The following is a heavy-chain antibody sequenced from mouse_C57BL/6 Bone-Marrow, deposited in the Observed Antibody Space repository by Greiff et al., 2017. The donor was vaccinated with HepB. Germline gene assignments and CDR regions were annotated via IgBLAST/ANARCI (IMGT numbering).Heavy chain of an antibody. D-gene: IGHD1-1*01. Sequence: EVQLVESGGGLVQPKGSLKLSCAASGFSFNTYAMNWVRQAPGKGLEWDARIRSKSNNYATYYADSVKDRFTISRDDSESMLYLQMNNLKTEDTAMYYCVRQITTVVATDWYFDVWGTGTTVTVSS. J-gene: IGHJ1*03. CDR1: GFSFNTYA. V-gene: IGHV10-1*01. CDR3: VRQITTVVATDWYFDV. CDR2: IRSKSNNYAT.